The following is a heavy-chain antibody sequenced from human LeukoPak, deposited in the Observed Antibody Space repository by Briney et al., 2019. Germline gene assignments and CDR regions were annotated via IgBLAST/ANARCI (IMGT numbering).Heavy chain of an antibody. Sequence: GESLKISCAASGFTFSSYGMTWVRQAPGKGLEWVSGIGTSGGSTYYADSVKGRFTISRDDSKNTLYLQMNSLTAEDTAVYYCAKTTANLDYWGQGTLVTVSS. V-gene: IGHV3-23*01. CDR3: AKTTANLDY. CDR2: IGTSGGST. D-gene: IGHD4-17*01. CDR1: GFTFSSYG. J-gene: IGHJ4*02.